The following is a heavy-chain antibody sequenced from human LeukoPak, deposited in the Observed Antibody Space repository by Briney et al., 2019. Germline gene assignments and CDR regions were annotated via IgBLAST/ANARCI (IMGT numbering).Heavy chain of an antibody. V-gene: IGHV3-43*02. J-gene: IGHJ1*01. D-gene: IGHD3-22*01. Sequence: GGSLRLSCAASGFTFDDYAMHWVRQAPGKGLEWVSLISGDGGSTYYADSVKGRFTISRDNSKNSLYLQMNSLRTEDTALYYCALKLTYYYDSSGYYDESYFQHWGQGTLVTVSS. CDR3: ALKLTYYYDSSGYYDESYFQH. CDR2: ISGDGGST. CDR1: GFTFDDYA.